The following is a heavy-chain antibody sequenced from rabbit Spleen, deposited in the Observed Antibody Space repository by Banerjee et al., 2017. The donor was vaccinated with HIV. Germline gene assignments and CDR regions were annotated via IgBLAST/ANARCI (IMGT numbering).Heavy chain of an antibody. CDR3: ARDAGSGAYLDGYFNL. V-gene: IGHV1S40*01. D-gene: IGHD4-2*01. CDR1: GVSFSSSSY. Sequence: QSLEESGGDLVKPGASLTLTCTASGVSFSSSSYMCWVRQAPGKGLEWIACIDTGSSGFTYFATWAKGRFTCSKTSSTTVTLQMTRLTAADTATYFCARDAGSGAYLDGYFNLWGPGTLVTVS. CDR2: IDTGSSGFT. J-gene: IGHJ4*01.